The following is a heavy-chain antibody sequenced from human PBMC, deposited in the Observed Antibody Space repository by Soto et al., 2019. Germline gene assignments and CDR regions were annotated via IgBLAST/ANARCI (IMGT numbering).Heavy chain of an antibody. CDR2: ISVSGGGT. Sequence: GGSLRLSCAASGFTFSSFALSWVGRAPGEGLEWVSAISVSGGGTDYAASVKGRFTISRDNSKNTLYLQMNSLRAEDTAVYYCAGPGYSSQDYWGQGDLVTVSS. CDR3: AGPGYSSQDY. J-gene: IGHJ4*02. V-gene: IGHV3-23*01. D-gene: IGHD5-18*01. CDR1: GFTFSSFA.